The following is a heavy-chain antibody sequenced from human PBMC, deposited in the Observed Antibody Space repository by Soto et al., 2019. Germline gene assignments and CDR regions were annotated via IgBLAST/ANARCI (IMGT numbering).Heavy chain of an antibody. D-gene: IGHD6-6*01. CDR1: GGSISSSSYY. J-gene: IGHJ4*02. CDR2: IYYSGST. CDR3: APWDPYSSLDTRFDY. Sequence: PSETLSLTCTVSGGSISSSSYYWGWIRQPPGKGLEWIGSIYYSGSTYYNPSLKSRVTISVDTSKNQFSLKLSSVTAADTAVYYCAPWDPYSSLDTRFDYWGQGTLVTVAS. V-gene: IGHV4-39*01.